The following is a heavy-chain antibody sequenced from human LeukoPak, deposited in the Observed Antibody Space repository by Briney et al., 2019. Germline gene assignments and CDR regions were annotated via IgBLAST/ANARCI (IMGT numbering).Heavy chain of an antibody. CDR3: ARLLLTTGGDYYWMDG. J-gene: IGHJ6*01. V-gene: IGHV4-59*08. D-gene: IGHD2-15*01. Sequence: SETLSLTCTVSGGSISRHYWNWIRQTPGKGLEWIGYIYYSGSTNYNPPPQSRVTISVDTSTNQCSRELSSVAAADTAVYYCARLLLTTGGDYYWMDGWEEGSTVTASS. CDR2: IYYSGST. CDR1: GGSISRHY.